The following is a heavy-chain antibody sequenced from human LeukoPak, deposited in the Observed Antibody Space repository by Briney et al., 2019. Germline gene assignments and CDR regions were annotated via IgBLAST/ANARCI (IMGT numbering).Heavy chain of an antibody. J-gene: IGHJ4*02. CDR1: GLSVRGNY. CDR3: VRAPPGTGWLIDH. V-gene: IGHV3-66*01. D-gene: IGHD6-19*01. CDR2: LYRDGSA. Sequence: GGSLRLSCAASGLSVRGNYMSWVRQAPGKGLEWVSVLYRDGSAFYADSVKGRFTISRENAKSSLYLQMNSLRVGDTAVYYCVRAPPGTGWLIDHWGQGTLVAVSS.